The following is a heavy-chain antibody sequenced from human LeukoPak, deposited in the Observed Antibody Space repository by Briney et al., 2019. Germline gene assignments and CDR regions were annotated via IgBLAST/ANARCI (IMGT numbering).Heavy chain of an antibody. Sequence: SDTLSLTCSVSGGSISSAIFYWGWIRQPPGMGLEWIGSTFSGGNAYHNPSLKSRVTISVDTSKNQFSLKLISVTAADTAVYYCVRLLPSSGYVLGDWFDPWGQGTLVTVSS. CDR1: GGSISSAIFY. J-gene: IGHJ5*02. CDR2: TFSGGNA. V-gene: IGHV4-39*01. CDR3: VRLLPSSGYVLGDWFDP. D-gene: IGHD3-22*01.